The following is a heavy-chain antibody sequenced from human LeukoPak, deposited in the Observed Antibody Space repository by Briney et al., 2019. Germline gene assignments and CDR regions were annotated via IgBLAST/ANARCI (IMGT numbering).Heavy chain of an antibody. CDR2: INHSGST. Sequence: SETLSLTCAVYGGSFSGYYWSWIRQPPGKGLEWIGEINHSGSTNYNPSLTSRVTISVDTSKNQFSLKLSSVTAADTAVYYCARARGAVAGYFDFWGQGTLVTVSS. J-gene: IGHJ4*02. V-gene: IGHV4-34*01. D-gene: IGHD6-19*01. CDR3: ARARGAVAGYFDF. CDR1: GGSFSGYY.